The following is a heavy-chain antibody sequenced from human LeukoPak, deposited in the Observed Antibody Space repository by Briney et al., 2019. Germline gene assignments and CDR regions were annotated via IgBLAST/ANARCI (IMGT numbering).Heavy chain of an antibody. V-gene: IGHV4-59*01. J-gene: IGHJ4*02. CDR2: IYDSGSTYYSGST. Sequence: SETLSLTCTVSGASISSYYWSWIRQPPGKGLEWIGYIYDSGSTYYSGSTNYNPSLKSRVTISVDTSKNQLSLNLSSVTAADTAVYHCASGPDQVLRSFDYWGQGTLVTVSS. D-gene: IGHD2-2*01. CDR3: ASGPDQVLRSFDY. CDR1: GASISSYY.